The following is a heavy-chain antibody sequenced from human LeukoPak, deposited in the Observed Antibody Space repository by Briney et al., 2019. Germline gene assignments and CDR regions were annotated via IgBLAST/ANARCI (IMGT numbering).Heavy chain of an antibody. V-gene: IGHV5-51*01. Sequence: GESLKISCKGSGYSFTSYCIGWVRQMPGKGLEWMGIIYPGDSDTRYSPSFQGQVTISADKSISTAYLQWSSLKASDTAMYYCARSERVAFDWFDPWGQGTLVTVSS. CDR2: IYPGDSDT. CDR1: GYSFTSYC. J-gene: IGHJ5*02. D-gene: IGHD2-21*01. CDR3: ARSERVAFDWFDP.